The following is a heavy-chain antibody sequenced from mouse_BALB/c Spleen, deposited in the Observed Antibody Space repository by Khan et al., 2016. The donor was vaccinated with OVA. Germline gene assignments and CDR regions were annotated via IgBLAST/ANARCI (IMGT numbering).Heavy chain of an antibody. J-gene: IGHJ2*01. V-gene: IGHV1-76*01. Sequence: QVQLKQSGAELVRPGASVKLSCKTSGYIFTSYWIHWVKQRSGQGLEWIARIYPGTDNTYYNQKLKDKASLTADKSSSTAYLQLSSLKSEDSAVYFRAREEALYYFDYWGQGTTLTVSS. CDR2: IYPGTDNT. CDR3: AREEALYYFDY. D-gene: IGHD1-1*01. CDR1: GYIFTSYW.